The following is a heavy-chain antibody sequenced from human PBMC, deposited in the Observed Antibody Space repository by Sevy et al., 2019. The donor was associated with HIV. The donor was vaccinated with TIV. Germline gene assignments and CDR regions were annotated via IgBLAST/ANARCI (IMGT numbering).Heavy chain of an antibody. V-gene: IGHV1-24*01. Sequence: GSVKVSCKVSGYTLTELSMHWVRQAPGKGLEWMGGFDPEDGETIYAQKFQGRVTMTEDTSTDTAYMELISLRSEDTAVYYCATAPPKRFGELLGDYWGQGTLVTV. J-gene: IGHJ4*02. CDR3: ATAPPKRFGELLGDY. CDR2: FDPEDGET. CDR1: GYTLTELS. D-gene: IGHD3-10*01.